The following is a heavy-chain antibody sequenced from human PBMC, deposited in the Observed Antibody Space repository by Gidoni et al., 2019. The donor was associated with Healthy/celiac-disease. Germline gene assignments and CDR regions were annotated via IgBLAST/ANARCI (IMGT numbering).Heavy chain of an antibody. CDR1: GFTFSNAW. Sequence: EVQLVESGGGLVKPGGSLRLSCAASGFTFSNAWMSWVRQAPGKGLEWVGRIKSKTDGGTTDYAAPVKGRFTISRDDSKNTLYLQMNSLKTEDTAVYYCTTDLWELLLAASGYYGMDVWGQGTTVTVSS. CDR2: IKSKTDGGTT. D-gene: IGHD1-26*01. CDR3: TTDLWELLLAASGYYGMDV. V-gene: IGHV3-15*01. J-gene: IGHJ6*02.